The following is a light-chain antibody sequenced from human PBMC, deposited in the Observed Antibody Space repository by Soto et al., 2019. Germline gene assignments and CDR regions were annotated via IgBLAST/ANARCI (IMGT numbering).Light chain of an antibody. CDR1: QSVSSY. CDR3: QQRSNWPPVT. J-gene: IGKJ4*01. Sequence: EIVLTQSPATLSLSPGERATLSCRACQSVSSYLAWYQQKPGQAPRLLIYDASNRATGIPARFSGSGSGTDFTLTIGSLEPEDFAIYYCQQRSNWPPVTFGGGTKVEI. V-gene: IGKV3-11*01. CDR2: DAS.